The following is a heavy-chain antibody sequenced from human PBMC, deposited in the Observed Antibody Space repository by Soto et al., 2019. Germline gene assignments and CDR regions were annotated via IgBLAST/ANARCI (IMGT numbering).Heavy chain of an antibody. Sequence: TLSLTCSVSGCSISSVDYYWSWIRQVPGKGLEWIGYIYYSGSTYYNPSLKSRVAMSVDTSKNQFSLKLSSVTAAETAIYFFAREGRLEAAARFAYWGQVTLVIV. CDR1: GCSISSVDYY. D-gene: IGHD6-13*01. CDR3: AREGRLEAAARFAY. CDR2: IYYSGST. V-gene: IGHV4-31*03. J-gene: IGHJ1*01.